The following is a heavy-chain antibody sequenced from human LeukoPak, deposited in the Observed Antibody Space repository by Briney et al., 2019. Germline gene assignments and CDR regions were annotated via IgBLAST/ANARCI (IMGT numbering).Heavy chain of an antibody. CDR3: ARVLRSGYYYGPYDAFDI. J-gene: IGHJ3*02. Sequence: ASVTVSCKASGYRFTSYGISWVRQAPGQGLEWMGWISAYNGNTKYAENLQGRVTMTTDTSTSTAYMELRSLRSDDTAVYYCARVLRSGYYYGPYDAFDIWGQGTMVTISS. D-gene: IGHD3-22*01. CDR1: GYRFTSYG. CDR2: ISAYNGNT. V-gene: IGHV1-18*01.